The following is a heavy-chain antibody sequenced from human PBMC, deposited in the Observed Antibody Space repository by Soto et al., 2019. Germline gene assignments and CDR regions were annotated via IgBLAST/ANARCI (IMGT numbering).Heavy chain of an antibody. CDR2: IYYSGST. CDR3: ARATISDPYDFWSGPYPRFDY. CDR1: GGSVSSGSYY. D-gene: IGHD3-3*01. V-gene: IGHV4-61*01. J-gene: IGHJ4*02. Sequence: PSETLSLTCTVSGGSVSSGSYYWSWIRQPPGKGLEWIGYIYYSGSTNYNPSLKSRVTISVDTSKNQFSLKLSSVTAADTAVYYCARATISDPYDFWSGPYPRFDYWGQGTLVTVSS.